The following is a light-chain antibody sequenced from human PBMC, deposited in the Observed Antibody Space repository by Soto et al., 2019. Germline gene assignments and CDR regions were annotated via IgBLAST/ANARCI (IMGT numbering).Light chain of an antibody. V-gene: IGLV2-14*03. Sequence: QSALTQPASVSGSPGQAIAISCTGVRTDVADGYDYVSWYQQHPGQAPHLIIYDVSNRPSGVSDRFSGSKSGNSASLTISGLQAEDEAEYYCTSYTGSTPICVCGTGTKLTVL. CDR1: RTDVADGYDY. J-gene: IGLJ1*01. CDR2: DVS. CDR3: TSYTGSTPICV.